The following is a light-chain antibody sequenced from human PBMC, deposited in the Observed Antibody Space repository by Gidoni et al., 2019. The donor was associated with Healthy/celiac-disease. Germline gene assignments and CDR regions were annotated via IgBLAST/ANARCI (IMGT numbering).Light chain of an antibody. CDR1: KLGDKY. J-gene: IGLJ2*01. Sequence: SYELTQPPSVSVPPGQTASITCSGAKLGDKYACWYQQKPGKSPVLVIYQDSKRPSGIPERFSGSNSGNTATPTISGTQAMDEADYYCQAWDSSYVVFGGGTKLTVL. V-gene: IGLV3-1*01. CDR2: QDS. CDR3: QAWDSSYVV.